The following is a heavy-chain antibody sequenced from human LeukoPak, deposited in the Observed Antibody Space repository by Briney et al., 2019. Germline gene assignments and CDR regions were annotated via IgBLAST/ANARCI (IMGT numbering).Heavy chain of an antibody. CDR2: INNDGSST. D-gene: IGHD1-26*01. Sequence: GGSLRLSCAASGYTFGSYWMYWVRQAPGKGLVWVSRINNDGSSTIYADSVKGRFTISRDNAKNTLYLQMNSLRDDDTAVYYCVRDNEGEHLWGQGTLVTVSS. CDR1: GYTFGSYW. J-gene: IGHJ4*02. CDR3: VRDNEGEHL. V-gene: IGHV3-74*01.